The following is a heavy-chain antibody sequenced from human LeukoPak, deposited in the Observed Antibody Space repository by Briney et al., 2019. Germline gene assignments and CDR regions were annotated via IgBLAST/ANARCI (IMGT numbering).Heavy chain of an antibody. Sequence: PSQTLSLTCTVSGGSISSGSYYWSWIRQPAGKGLEWIGRIYTSGSTNYNPSLKSRVTISVDTSKNQFSLKLSSVTAADTAVSYCARDRGSYPLGAFDIWGQGTMVTVSS. CDR1: GGSISSGSYY. CDR2: IYTSGST. J-gene: IGHJ3*02. CDR3: ARDRGSYPLGAFDI. V-gene: IGHV4-61*02. D-gene: IGHD1-26*01.